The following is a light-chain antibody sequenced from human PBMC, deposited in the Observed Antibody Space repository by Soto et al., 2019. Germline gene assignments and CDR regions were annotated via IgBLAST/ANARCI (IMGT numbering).Light chain of an antibody. CDR3: QQYYSAPWT. CDR2: WAS. J-gene: IGKJ1*01. Sequence: DIVMTQSPDSLAVSLVERATINCKSSQSVLYSSNNKNNLAWYQQKPGQPPKLVIYWASARESGVPDRFSGSGSGTDFTLTISSLQAEDVAVYYCQQYYSAPWTFGQGTKVEIK. CDR1: QSVLYSSNNKNN. V-gene: IGKV4-1*01.